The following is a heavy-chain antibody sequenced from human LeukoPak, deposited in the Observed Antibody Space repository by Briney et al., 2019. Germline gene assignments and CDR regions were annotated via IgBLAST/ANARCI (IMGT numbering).Heavy chain of an antibody. V-gene: IGHV1-69*01. Sequence: GSSVKVSCKASGGTFSSYAINWVRQAPGQGLEWMGGIIPIFGTPNNAQKFQGRVTITADESTSTAYMELSSLRSEDTAVYYCATLGGDYGWNYFDYWGQGTLVTVSS. D-gene: IGHD4-17*01. CDR1: GGTFSSYA. CDR2: IIPIFGTP. J-gene: IGHJ4*02. CDR3: ATLGGDYGWNYFDY.